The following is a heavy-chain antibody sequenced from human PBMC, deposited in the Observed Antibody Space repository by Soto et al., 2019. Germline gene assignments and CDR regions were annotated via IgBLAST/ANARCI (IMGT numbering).Heavy chain of an antibody. CDR1: GFTFSSFE. D-gene: IGHD5-18*01. CDR3: ARADTAMVYY. V-gene: IGHV3-48*03. J-gene: IGHJ4*02. CDR2: ISSSGSTI. Sequence: PGGSLRLSCAASGFTFSSFEMNWVRQAPGKGLEWVSYISSSGSTIYYADSVKGRFTISRDNAKNSLYLQMNSLRAEDTAVYYCARADTAMVYYWGQGTLVTVS.